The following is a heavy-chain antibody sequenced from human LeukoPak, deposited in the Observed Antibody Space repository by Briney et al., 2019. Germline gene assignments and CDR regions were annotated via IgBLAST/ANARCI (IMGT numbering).Heavy chain of an antibody. CDR3: ARDFGGPDWYYFDY. D-gene: IGHD3-9*01. V-gene: IGHV4-39*07. Sequence: SETLSLTCTVSGGSISSRSYYWGWIRQPPGKGLEWIGNVHSSGSIYYNPSLKSRVTISVDTSNNQFSLKLNSVTAADTAVYYCARDFGGPDWYYFDYWGQGTLVTVSS. CDR1: GGSISSRSYY. J-gene: IGHJ4*02. CDR2: VHSSGSI.